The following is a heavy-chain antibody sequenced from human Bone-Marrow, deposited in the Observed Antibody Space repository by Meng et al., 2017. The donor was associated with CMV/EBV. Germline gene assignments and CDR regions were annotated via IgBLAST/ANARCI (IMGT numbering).Heavy chain of an antibody. D-gene: IGHD1-26*01. CDR2: IYYSGST. CDR3: ARVGATNWYFDL. CDR1: GGSISSYY. Sequence: SETLSLTCTVSGGSISSYYWSWIRQPPGKGLEWIGYIYYSGSTNYNPSLKSRVTISVDTSKNQFSLNLSSVTAADTAVYYCARVGATNWYFDLWGRGTLVTVSS. J-gene: IGHJ2*01. V-gene: IGHV4-59*08.